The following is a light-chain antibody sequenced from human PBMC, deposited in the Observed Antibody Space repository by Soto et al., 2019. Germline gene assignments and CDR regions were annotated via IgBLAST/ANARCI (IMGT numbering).Light chain of an antibody. CDR2: DVS. V-gene: IGLV2-14*01. J-gene: IGLJ2*01. CDR1: SSDVGGYNY. CDR3: SSYTSSSTLDVV. Sequence: QSALNQPASVSGSPGQSITISCTGTSSDVGGYNYVSWYQQHPGKAPKLMIYDVSNRPSGVSNRFSGSKSGNTASLTISGLQAEDEADYYCSSYTSSSTLDVVFGGGTKVTVL.